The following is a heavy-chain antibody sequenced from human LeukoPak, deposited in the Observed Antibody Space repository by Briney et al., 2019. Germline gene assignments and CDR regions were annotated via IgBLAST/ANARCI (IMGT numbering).Heavy chain of an antibody. Sequence: ASVTVSCKAFGPTFTSYYFHWVRQAPGQGLEWMGGFDPEDGETFYAQKFQGRVTMTEDTSTDTAYMELSSLRSEDTAVYYCATDYYYDSSGSYYTVDYWGQGTLVTVSS. D-gene: IGHD3-22*01. J-gene: IGHJ4*02. CDR2: FDPEDGET. CDR1: GPTFTSYY. V-gene: IGHV1-24*01. CDR3: ATDYYYDSSGSYYTVDY.